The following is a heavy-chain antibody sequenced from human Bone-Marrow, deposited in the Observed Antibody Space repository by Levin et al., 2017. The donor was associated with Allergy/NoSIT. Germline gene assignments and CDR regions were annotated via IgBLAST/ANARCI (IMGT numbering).Heavy chain of an antibody. CDR3: ARGLPDGWFDP. CDR2: IFYSGST. J-gene: IGHJ5*02. V-gene: IGHV4-31*03. D-gene: IGHD2-21*02. Sequence: PSETLSLTCTVSGGSINSGRYYWTWIRQQPGKGLEWIGHIFYSGSTYYSPSLKSRVTMSVDTSKNQLSLKLNSVTAADTAVDYCARGLPDGWFDPWGQGTLVTVSS. CDR1: GGSINSGRYY.